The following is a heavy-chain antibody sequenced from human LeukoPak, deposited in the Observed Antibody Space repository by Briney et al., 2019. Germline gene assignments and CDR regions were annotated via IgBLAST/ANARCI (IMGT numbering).Heavy chain of an antibody. CDR3: ARHERFYYYYMDV. CDR2: IYHSGST. D-gene: IGHD1-1*01. Sequence: PSETLSLTCDLSGFSISSGYHWGWTRQPPGKGLEWIGTIYHSGSTYYNPSLKSRVTISVDTSKNQFSLKLSSVTAADTAVYYCARHERFYYYYMDVWGKGTTVTVSS. V-gene: IGHV4-38-2*01. CDR1: GFSISSGYH. J-gene: IGHJ6*03.